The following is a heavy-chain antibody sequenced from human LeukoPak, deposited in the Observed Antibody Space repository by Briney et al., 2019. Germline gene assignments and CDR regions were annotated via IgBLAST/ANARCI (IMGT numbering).Heavy chain of an antibody. D-gene: IGHD6-19*01. J-gene: IGHJ3*02. V-gene: IGHV3-9*01. CDR2: ISWNSGSI. CDR3: AKDGGEQWLGGDDAFDI. CDR1: GFTFDDYA. Sequence: GGSLRLSCAASGFTFDDYAMHWVRQAPGKGLEWVSGISWNSGSIGYADSVKGRFTISRDNAKNSLYLQMNSLRAEDTALYYCAKDGGEQWLGGDDAFDIWGQGTMVTVSS.